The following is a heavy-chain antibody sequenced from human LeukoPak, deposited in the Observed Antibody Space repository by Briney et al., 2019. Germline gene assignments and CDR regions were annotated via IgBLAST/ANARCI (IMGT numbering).Heavy chain of an antibody. CDR2: IYYNGIT. V-gene: IGHV4-59*08. CDR1: GGSISSYY. Sequence: RSSETLSLTCAVSGGSISSYYWIWIRQPPGKGLEWIGYIYYNGITNYNPSLKSRVTISVATSKNQFSLKLSSVTAADTAVYYCARHLYSGYERVFDYWGQGTLVTVSS. CDR3: ARHLYSGYERVFDY. J-gene: IGHJ4*02. D-gene: IGHD5-12*01.